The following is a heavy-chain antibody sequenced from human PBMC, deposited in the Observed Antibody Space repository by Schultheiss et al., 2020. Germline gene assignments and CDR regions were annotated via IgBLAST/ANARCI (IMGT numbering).Heavy chain of an antibody. D-gene: IGHD6-13*01. V-gene: IGHV4-39*07. J-gene: IGHJ2*01. CDR3: ARGRVHFGRGYSSSWYARAPGGEWYFDL. Sequence: SQTLSLTCTVSGGSISSSSYYWGWVRQPPGKGLEWIGWVGNIYHGGSTYFNPSLKSRGTISVDASKNQFSLKLNSVTAADTAVYYCARGRVHFGRGYSSSWYARAPGGEWYFDLWGRGTLVTVSS. CDR2: IYHGGST. CDR1: GGSISSSSYY.